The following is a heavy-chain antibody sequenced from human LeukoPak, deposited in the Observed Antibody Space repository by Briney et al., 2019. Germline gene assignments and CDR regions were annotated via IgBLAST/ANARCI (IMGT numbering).Heavy chain of an antibody. CDR2: IYYSGST. V-gene: IGHV4-31*11. D-gene: IGHD4-4*01. CDR1: GGSFGGYY. CDR3: ARVRVMTTVTTGAYYYYGMDV. J-gene: IGHJ6*02. Sequence: SETLSLTCAVYGGSFGGYYWSWIRQHPGKGLEWIGYIYYSGSTYYNPSLKSRVTISVDTSKNQFSLKLSSVTAADTAVYYCARVRVMTTVTTGAYYYYGMDVWGQGTTVTVSS.